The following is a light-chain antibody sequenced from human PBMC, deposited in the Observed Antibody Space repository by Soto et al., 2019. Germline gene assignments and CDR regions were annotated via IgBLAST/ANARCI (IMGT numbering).Light chain of an antibody. Sequence: VITLSPSSLSVPPGERATLSCRASETVATNLAWYQQKPGQAPRLLMYGASTRADGIPARFTGSGSGTEFTLTISSLQSEDFAVYYCQQYHIWPPWTSGQGTKLEI. V-gene: IGKV3-15*01. CDR2: GAS. CDR1: ETVATN. J-gene: IGKJ1*01. CDR3: QQYHIWPPWT.